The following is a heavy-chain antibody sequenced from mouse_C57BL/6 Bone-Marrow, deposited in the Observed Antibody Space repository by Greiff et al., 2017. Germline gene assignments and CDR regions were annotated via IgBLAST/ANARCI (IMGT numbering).Heavy chain of an antibody. Sequence: EVKVEESGGGLVQPGGSMKLSCAASGFTFSDAWMDWVRQSPEKGLEWVAEIRNKANNHATYYAESVKGRFTISRDDSKSSVYLQVNSLRAEDTGIYYCTSTGTGAYWGQGTLVTVSA. CDR1: GFTFSDAW. CDR3: TSTGTGAY. J-gene: IGHJ3*01. V-gene: IGHV6-6*01. CDR2: IRNKANNHAT. D-gene: IGHD4-1*02.